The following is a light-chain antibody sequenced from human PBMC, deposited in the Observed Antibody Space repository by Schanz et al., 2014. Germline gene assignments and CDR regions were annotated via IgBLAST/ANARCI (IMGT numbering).Light chain of an antibody. CDR1: QSVLYSSNNKNY. CDR3: QQYNNWPRT. J-gene: IGKJ2*01. CDR2: WAS. Sequence: DIVMTQSPDSLAVSLGERATINCKSSQSVLYSSNNKNYLAWYQQKPGQPPKLLIYWASTRESGVPDRFSGSGAGTDFTLTISSLQSEDLAVDYCQQYNNWPRTFGQGTKLEIK. V-gene: IGKV4-1*01.